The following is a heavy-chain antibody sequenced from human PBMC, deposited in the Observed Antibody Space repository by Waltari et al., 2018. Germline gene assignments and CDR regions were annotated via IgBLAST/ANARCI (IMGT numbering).Heavy chain of an antibody. V-gene: IGHV1-2*06. D-gene: IGHD3-10*01. CDR3: ARNSRVGDYYGSGSYSH. CDR2: INPNSGGT. Sequence: QVQLVQSGAEVKKPGASVKVSCKASGYTFTGYYMPWVRQAPGQGLEWMGRINPNSGGTNYAQKFQGRVTMTRDTSISTAYMELSRLRSDDTAVYYCARNSRVGDYYGSGSYSHWGQGTLVTVSS. CDR1: GYTFTGYY. J-gene: IGHJ4*02.